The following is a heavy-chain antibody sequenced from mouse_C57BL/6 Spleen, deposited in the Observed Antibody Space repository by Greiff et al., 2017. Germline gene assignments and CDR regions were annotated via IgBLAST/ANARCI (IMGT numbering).Heavy chain of an antibody. J-gene: IGHJ3*01. CDR1: GYTFTSYW. V-gene: IGHV1-74*01. Sequence: QVQLQQPGAELVKPGASVKVSCKASGYTFTSYWMHWVKQRPGQGLEWIGRIHPSDSDTNYNQKFKGKATLTVNKSSSTAYMQLSSLTSEDSAVYCCSIGDFITTVVTHFAYWGQGTLVTVAA. CDR2: IHPSDSDT. CDR3: SIGDFITTVVTHFAY. D-gene: IGHD1-1*01.